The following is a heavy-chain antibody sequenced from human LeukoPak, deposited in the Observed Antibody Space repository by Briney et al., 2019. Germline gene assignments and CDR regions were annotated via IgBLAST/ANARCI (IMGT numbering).Heavy chain of an antibody. V-gene: IGHV3-7*04. CDR3: ASDREYYYGSGSFDY. CDR1: GFTFSSYW. CDR2: IKQDGSER. D-gene: IGHD3-10*01. Sequence: GGSLRLSCAASGFTFSSYWMSWVRQAPGKGLEWVANIKQDGSERYYVDSVKGRFTISRDNAKNSLYLQMNSLRAEDTAVYYCASDREYYYGSGSFDYWGQGTLVTVSS. J-gene: IGHJ4*02.